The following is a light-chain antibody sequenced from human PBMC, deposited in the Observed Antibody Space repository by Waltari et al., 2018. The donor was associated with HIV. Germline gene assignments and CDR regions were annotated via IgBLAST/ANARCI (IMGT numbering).Light chain of an antibody. CDR1: QDISRY. CDR2: AAS. V-gene: IGKV1-9*01. CDR3: QQLNSYPS. Sequence: DIQLTQSPSFLSTSVGDTVTITCRASQDISRYLAWYQKKPGKAPNLLVYAASTFHSGVPFRFSGSGSGTEFTLTISSLQPEDFATYYCQQLNSYPSFGGGTKVE. J-gene: IGKJ4*01.